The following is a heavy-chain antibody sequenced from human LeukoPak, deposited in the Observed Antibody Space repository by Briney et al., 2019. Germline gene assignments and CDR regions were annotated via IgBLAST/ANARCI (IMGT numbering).Heavy chain of an antibody. CDR2: IYYSGST. CDR1: GFTFSDYY. J-gene: IGHJ4*02. V-gene: IGHV4-39*01. Sequence: GSLRLSCAASGFTFSDYYMSWIRQPPGKGLEWIGSIYYSGSTYYNPSLKSRVTISVDTSKNQFSLKLSSVTAADTAVYYCARLTIRITMVRGVPYYFDYWGQGTLVTVSS. D-gene: IGHD3-10*01. CDR3: ARLTIRITMVRGVPYYFDY.